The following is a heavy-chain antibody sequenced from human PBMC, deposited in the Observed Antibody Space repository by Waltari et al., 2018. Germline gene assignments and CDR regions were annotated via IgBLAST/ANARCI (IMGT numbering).Heavy chain of an antibody. CDR3: ARVVNFSGPLGGHFQH. V-gene: IGHV4-61*09. CDR1: GGSISSGSYY. J-gene: IGHJ1*01. D-gene: IGHD2-15*01. CDR2: IYTSGST. Sequence: QVQLQESGPGLVKPSQTLSLTCTVSGGSISSGSYYWSWIRQPAGKGLEWIGYIYTSGSTNYNPSLKSRGTISVDTSKNQFSLKLSSVTAADTAVYYCARVVNFSGPLGGHFQHWGQGTLVTVSS.